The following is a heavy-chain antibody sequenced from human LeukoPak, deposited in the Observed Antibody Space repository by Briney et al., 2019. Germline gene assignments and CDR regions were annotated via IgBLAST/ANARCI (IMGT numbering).Heavy chain of an antibody. V-gene: IGHV4-34*01. CDR2: IIHNRGTGRGST. Sequence: KPSESLSLTCAVYGGSFSGNYWGCIRQPPGKGLEWIGEIIHNRGTGRGSTSYNPSLKSRVTISVDTSKNQFSLKLNAVTVADTAVYYCARGAREADPGFLGYSYYYYGMDVWGQGTTVTVSS. CDR3: ARGAREADPGFLGYSYYYYGMDV. J-gene: IGHJ6*02. D-gene: IGHD2-15*01. CDR1: GGSFSGNY.